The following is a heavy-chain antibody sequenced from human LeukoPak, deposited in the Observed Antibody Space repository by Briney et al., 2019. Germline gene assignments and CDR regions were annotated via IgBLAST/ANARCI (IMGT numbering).Heavy chain of an antibody. V-gene: IGHV3-48*02. CDR1: GFTFSSYG. CDR2: IGSSGSTV. Sequence: GGSLRLSCAASGFTFSSYGMSWVRQAPGKGLEWVSYIGSSGSTVYYADSVKGRFTISRDNAKNSLYMQMESLRDEDTAIYYCARDTLEYSNSPDALDIWGQGTMVTASS. J-gene: IGHJ3*02. D-gene: IGHD4-23*01. CDR3: ARDTLEYSNSPDALDI.